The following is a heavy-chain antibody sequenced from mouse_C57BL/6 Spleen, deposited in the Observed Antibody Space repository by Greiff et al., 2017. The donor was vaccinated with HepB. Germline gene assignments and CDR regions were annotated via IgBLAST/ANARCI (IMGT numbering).Heavy chain of an antibody. J-gene: IGHJ2*01. CDR1: GYTFTSYW. D-gene: IGHD2-5*01. CDR3: AREDSNYEGYFDY. Sequence: QVQLQQPGAELVRPGTSVKLSCKASGYTFTSYWMHWVKQRPGQGLEWIGVIDPSDSYTNYNQKFKGKATLTVDTSSSTAYMQLSSLTSEDSAVYYCAREDSNYEGYFDYWGQATTLTVSS. V-gene: IGHV1-59*01. CDR2: IDPSDSYT.